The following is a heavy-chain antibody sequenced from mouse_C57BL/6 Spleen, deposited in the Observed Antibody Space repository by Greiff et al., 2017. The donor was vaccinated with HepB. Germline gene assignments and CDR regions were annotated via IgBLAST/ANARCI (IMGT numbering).Heavy chain of an antibody. CDR3: ARNYGNYPYYFDY. D-gene: IGHD2-1*01. CDR1: GYSITSGYY. Sequence: EVQLQQSGPGLVKPSQSLSLTCSVTGYSITSGYYWNWIRQFPGNKLEWMGYISYDGSNNYNPSLKNRISITRDTSKNQFFLKLNSVTTEDTATYYCARNYGNYPYYFDYWGQGTTLTVSS. J-gene: IGHJ2*01. CDR2: ISYDGSN. V-gene: IGHV3-6*01.